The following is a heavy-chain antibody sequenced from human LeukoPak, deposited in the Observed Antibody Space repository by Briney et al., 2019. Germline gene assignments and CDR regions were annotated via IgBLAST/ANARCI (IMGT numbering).Heavy chain of an antibody. D-gene: IGHD3/OR15-3a*01. CDR3: ARAGDWDDAFDI. J-gene: IGHJ3*02. CDR2: MSADGGST. CDR1: GFTFSSYA. V-gene: IGHV3-23*01. Sequence: PGGSLRLSCAASGFTFSSYAMSWVRQAPGKGLEWVSAMSADGGSTYYADSVKGRFTISRDNSKNTLYLQMNSLRAEDTAVYYCARAGDWDDAFDIWGQGTMVTVSS.